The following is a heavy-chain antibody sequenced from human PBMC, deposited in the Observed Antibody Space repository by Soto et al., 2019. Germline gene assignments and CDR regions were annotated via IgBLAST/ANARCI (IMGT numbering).Heavy chain of an antibody. Sequence: SETLSLTCAVSGASVSSGDWWTWVRQSPGKGPECIGEIFHSGATNYNPSLKSRVDISMDKSKNQFSLRLTSVTAADTAVYYCARGYGTARRWFAFWGQGTLVTVSS. CDR1: GASVSSGDW. CDR2: IFHSGAT. D-gene: IGHD5-18*01. J-gene: IGHJ5*01. CDR3: ARGYGTARRWFAF. V-gene: IGHV4-4*02.